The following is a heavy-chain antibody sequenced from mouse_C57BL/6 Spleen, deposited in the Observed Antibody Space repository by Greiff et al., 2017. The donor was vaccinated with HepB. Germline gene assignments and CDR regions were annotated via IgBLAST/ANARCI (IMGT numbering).Heavy chain of an antibody. CDR3: ARRLYDGYYWYFDV. CDR2: IRNKANGYTT. V-gene: IGHV7-3*01. D-gene: IGHD2-3*01. Sequence: EVMLVESGGGLVQPGGSLSLSCAASGFTFTDYYMSWVRQPPGKALEWFGFIRNKANGYTTEYSASVKGRFTISRDNSKSILYLQMNALRAEDSATYYCARRLYDGYYWYFDVWGTGTTVTVSS. J-gene: IGHJ1*03. CDR1: GFTFTDYY.